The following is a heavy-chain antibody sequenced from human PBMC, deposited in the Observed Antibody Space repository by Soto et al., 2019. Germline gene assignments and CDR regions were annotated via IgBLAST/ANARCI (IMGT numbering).Heavy chain of an antibody. D-gene: IGHD2-21*02. CDR3: ARVCGGDCHYGMDV. Sequence: SETLSLTCTVSGGSISSSSYCWGWVRQPPGKGMEWMGNICYSGSTYYNPSLKSRVTISVDTSKNQFSLKLSSVTAADTAVYYCARVCGGDCHYGMDVWGQGTTVTVSS. CDR1: GGSISSSSYC. J-gene: IGHJ6*02. CDR2: ICYSGST. V-gene: IGHV4-39*07.